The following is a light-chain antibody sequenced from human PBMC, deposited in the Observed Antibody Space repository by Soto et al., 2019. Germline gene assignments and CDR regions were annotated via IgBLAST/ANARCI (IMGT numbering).Light chain of an antibody. V-gene: IGKV3-15*01. Sequence: EIVMTQSPGTLSVSLGERVTLSCRASQSVSRNLAWYQQRPGQVPRLLFYAASTRATDVPGTFSGSGSGTEFTLTISSLQSEDFAVYYCQQFEKWPFTFGQGTKMKLK. CDR3: QQFEKWPFT. CDR1: QSVSRN. CDR2: AAS. J-gene: IGKJ2*01.